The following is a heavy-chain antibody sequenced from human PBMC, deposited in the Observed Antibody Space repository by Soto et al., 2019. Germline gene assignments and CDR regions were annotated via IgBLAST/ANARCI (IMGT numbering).Heavy chain of an antibody. Sequence: QVQLQESGPGLVKPSQTLSLTCTVSGGSISSGSYYWSWIRQHPGKGLEWIGYIYHSGSTYYNPSLKSRGAISIDTSKNQFALNLNSVTAADTAVYYCARALVYTGVAGFDSCGQGTLATVSS. CDR1: GGSISSGSYY. D-gene: IGHD2-8*01. CDR2: IYHSGST. J-gene: IGHJ4*02. CDR3: ARALVYTGVAGFDS. V-gene: IGHV4-31*03.